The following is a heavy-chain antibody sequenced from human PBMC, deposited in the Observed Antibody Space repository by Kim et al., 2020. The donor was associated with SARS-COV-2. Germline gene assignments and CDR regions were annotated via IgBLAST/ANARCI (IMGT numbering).Heavy chain of an antibody. CDR3: AMDTTALTADNFYGMDV. D-gene: IGHD7-27*01. Sequence: VKGRFTISRGNPKNSLYLQMNSLRAEDTAVYYCAMDTTALTADNFYGMDVWGQGTTVTVSS. J-gene: IGHJ6*02. V-gene: IGHV3-7*04.